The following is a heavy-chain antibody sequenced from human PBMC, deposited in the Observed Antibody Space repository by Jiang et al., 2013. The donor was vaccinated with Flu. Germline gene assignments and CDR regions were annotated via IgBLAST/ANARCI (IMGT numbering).Heavy chain of an antibody. V-gene: IGHV4-39*01. D-gene: IGHD6-19*01. J-gene: IGHJ4*02. CDR3: ARKQWLDYFDF. CDR2: MYYMGLL. Sequence: TTSGYYWGLGSAEPPGTGLEWIATMYYMGLLTQPSLTSRVSIFMNTSKNQFSLNLTSVTAADTATYFCARKQWLDYFDFWGQGLLVTV. CDR1: TTSGYY.